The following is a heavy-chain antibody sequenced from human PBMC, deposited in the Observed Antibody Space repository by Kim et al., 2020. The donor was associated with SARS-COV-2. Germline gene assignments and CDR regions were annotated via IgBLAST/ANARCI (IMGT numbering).Heavy chain of an antibody. J-gene: IGHJ4*02. CDR3: AKDSRPDGGGYSYGPFDS. CDR2: IYSGGSST. Sequence: GGSLRLSCAASGFPFSSFAVSWVRQAPGRGLEWVSVIYSGGSSTYYADSVKGRFTISRDDSKNTLYLQMNSLRAEDTAVYYCAKDSRPDGGGYSYGPFDSWGQGTLVTVSS. D-gene: IGHD5-18*01. V-gene: IGHV3-23*03. CDR1: GFPFSSFA.